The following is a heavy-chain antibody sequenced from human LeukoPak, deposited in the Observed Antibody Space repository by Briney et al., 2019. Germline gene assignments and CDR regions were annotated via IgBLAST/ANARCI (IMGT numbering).Heavy chain of an antibody. D-gene: IGHD3-10*01. CDR3: VRDRLRTGS. V-gene: IGHV3-30*04. Sequence: GGSLRLSCVASGFIFTTYGMHWVRQSPGKGLEWVAVISYDGTRKDYADSVKGRFTISRDNSKNTVYLQMNSLRSEDTALYYCVRDRLRTGSWGQGTTVTVSS. J-gene: IGHJ6*02. CDR2: ISYDGTRK. CDR1: GFIFTTYG.